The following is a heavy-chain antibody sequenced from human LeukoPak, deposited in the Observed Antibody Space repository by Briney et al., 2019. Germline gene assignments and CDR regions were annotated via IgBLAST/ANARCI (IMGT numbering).Heavy chain of an antibody. CDR1: GLTFTHAW. J-gene: IGHJ4*02. V-gene: IGHV3-15*01. CDR2: IKSRSDGGTT. D-gene: IGHD3-22*01. Sequence: TGGSLRLSCAASGLTFTHAWMTWVRQAPGKGLEWVGHIKSRSDGGTTDYAAPVKGRFTISRDDSKSTLYLQMSSLDPEDIAVYYCTVPRGPRNGYYLRDYWGRGTLVTVSS. CDR3: TVPRGPRNGYYLRDY.